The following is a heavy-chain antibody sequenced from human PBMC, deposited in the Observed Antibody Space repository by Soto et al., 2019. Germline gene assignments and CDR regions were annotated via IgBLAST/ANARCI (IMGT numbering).Heavy chain of an antibody. Sequence: ASVKVSCKASGYTFTGYYMHWVRQAPGQGLEWMGWINPNSGGTNYAQKFQGRVTMTRDTSISTAYMELSRLRSDDTAVYYCARENMSSSSWYSPIFDYWGQGTLVTVSS. CDR2: INPNSGGT. CDR3: ARENMSSSSWYSPIFDY. D-gene: IGHD6-13*01. J-gene: IGHJ4*02. CDR1: GYTFTGYY. V-gene: IGHV1-2*02.